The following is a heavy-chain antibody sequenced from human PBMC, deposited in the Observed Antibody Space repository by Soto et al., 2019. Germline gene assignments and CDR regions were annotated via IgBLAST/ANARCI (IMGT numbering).Heavy chain of an antibody. CDR1: GYTFTSYG. J-gene: IGHJ4*02. Sequence: ASVKVSCKASGYTFTSYGISWVRQAPGQGLEWMGWISAYNGNTNCAQKLQGRVTMTTDTSTSTAYMELRSLRSDNTAVYYCASSKSPSDLNNYWGQGTLVTVSS. CDR2: ISAYNGNT. D-gene: IGHD3-3*01. CDR3: ASSKSPSDLNNY. V-gene: IGHV1-18*01.